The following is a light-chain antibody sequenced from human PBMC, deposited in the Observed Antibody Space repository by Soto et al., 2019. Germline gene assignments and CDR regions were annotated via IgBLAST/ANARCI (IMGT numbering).Light chain of an antibody. CDR3: SSYTSNSTR. Sequence: QSVLTQPASVSGSPGQSITISCTGTSSDVGSYNYVSWYQQHPGKAPKLMIYEVSDRPSGSSSRFSGSKSGNTASLTISGLQTEVEADYYCSSYTSNSTRFGTGTKVTVL. CDR1: SSDVGSYNY. CDR2: EVS. J-gene: IGLJ1*01. V-gene: IGLV2-14*01.